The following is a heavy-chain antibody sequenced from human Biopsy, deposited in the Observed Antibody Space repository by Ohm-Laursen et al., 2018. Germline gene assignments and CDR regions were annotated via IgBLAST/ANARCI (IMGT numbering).Heavy chain of an antibody. Sequence: SLRLSCAASGFTFSSYGMHWVRQAPGKGLEWVAAIWYDGSNKNYADSVKGRFTTSRDNPKNTVDLQMNSLRAEDTAVYFCARDGKRWDYSTYFSWHFDLWGRGTLVTVSS. CDR2: IWYDGSNK. CDR1: GFTFSSYG. J-gene: IGHJ2*01. CDR3: ARDGKRWDYSTYFSWHFDL. V-gene: IGHV3-33*01. D-gene: IGHD4-11*01.